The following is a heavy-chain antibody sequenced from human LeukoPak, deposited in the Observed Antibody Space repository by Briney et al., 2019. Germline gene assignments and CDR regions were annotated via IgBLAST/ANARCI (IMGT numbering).Heavy chain of an antibody. Sequence: PGGSLRLSCAASGFTFSYYALIWVRPAPGKGLEWISAIRGTGGTTYYADSVKGRCTISRDNSRNTVYLQMNSLRAEDTALYFCGKDPNGDYVGAFDFWGPGTMVTVSS. CDR1: GFTFSYYA. CDR2: IRGTGGTT. CDR3: GKDPNGDYVGAFDF. V-gene: IGHV3-23*01. J-gene: IGHJ3*01. D-gene: IGHD4-17*01.